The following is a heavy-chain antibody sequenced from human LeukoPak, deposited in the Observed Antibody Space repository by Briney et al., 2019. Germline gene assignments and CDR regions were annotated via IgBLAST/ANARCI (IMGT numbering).Heavy chain of an antibody. Sequence: GGSLRLSCAASGFTFSSYEMNWVRQAPGKGLEWVSYISSSGSTIYYADSVKGRFTISRDNAKNSLYLQMNGLRAEDTAVYYCARVNGDYFDYWGQGTLVTVSS. J-gene: IGHJ4*02. V-gene: IGHV3-48*03. CDR1: GFTFSSYE. CDR3: ARVNGDYFDY. CDR2: ISSSGSTI. D-gene: IGHD4-17*01.